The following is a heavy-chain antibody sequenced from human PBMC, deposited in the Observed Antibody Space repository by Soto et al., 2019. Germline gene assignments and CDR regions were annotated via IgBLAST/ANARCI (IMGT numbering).Heavy chain of an antibody. CDR2: ISYDGSNK. CDR3: ARTPVWGYSSGWYSDY. Sequence: QVQLVESGGGVVQPGRSLRLSCAASGFTFSSYAMHWVRQAPGKGLEWVAVISYDGSNKYYADSVKGRFTISRDNSKNXLYLQMNSLRAEDTAVYYCARTPVWGYSSGWYSDYWGQGTLVTVSS. D-gene: IGHD6-19*01. CDR1: GFTFSSYA. J-gene: IGHJ4*02. V-gene: IGHV3-30-3*01.